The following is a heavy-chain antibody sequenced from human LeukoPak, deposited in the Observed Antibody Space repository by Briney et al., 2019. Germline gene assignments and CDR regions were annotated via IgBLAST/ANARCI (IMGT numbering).Heavy chain of an antibody. J-gene: IGHJ4*02. V-gene: IGHV3-7*01. CDR3: VSGHYNDY. Sequence: QAGGSLRLSCVVSAFSISNYWMNWVRQGPGKGREWVANIKEDGSEKYYVGAVKGRFTISRDNAKNSVYLQMNSLRADDTAVYYCVSGHYNDYRSQGTLVTVSS. CDR1: AFSISNYW. CDR2: IKEDGSEK.